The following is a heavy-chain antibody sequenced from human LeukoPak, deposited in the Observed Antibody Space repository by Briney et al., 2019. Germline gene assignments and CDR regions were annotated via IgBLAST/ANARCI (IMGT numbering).Heavy chain of an antibody. CDR1: GFTFSSYW. Sequence: GGSLRLSCAASGFTFSSYWMSWVRQAPGKGLEWVANIKQDGSEKYYVDSVKGRFTISRDNAKNSLYLQMNSLRAEDTAVYYCARDRNRWFGEWYIVYWGQGTLVTVSS. J-gene: IGHJ4*02. D-gene: IGHD3-10*01. V-gene: IGHV3-7*01. CDR2: IKQDGSEK. CDR3: ARDRNRWFGEWYIVY.